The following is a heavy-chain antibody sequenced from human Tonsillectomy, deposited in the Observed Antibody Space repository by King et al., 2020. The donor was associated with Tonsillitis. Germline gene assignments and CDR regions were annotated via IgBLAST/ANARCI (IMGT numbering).Heavy chain of an antibody. CDR1: GFTFSKYG. CDR2: ISNSAVAT. Sequence: VQLVESGGGLIQPGGSLRLSCAASGFTFSKYGMNWVRQAPGKGLEWVSDISNSAVATHYADSVKGRFTISRDNSKNTVVLQMNNLRAEDTAVYFCARDTRAYDFWSGFYPDVWGQGTTVTVSS. D-gene: IGHD3-3*01. CDR3: ARDTRAYDFWSGFYPDV. V-gene: IGHV3-23*04. J-gene: IGHJ6*02.